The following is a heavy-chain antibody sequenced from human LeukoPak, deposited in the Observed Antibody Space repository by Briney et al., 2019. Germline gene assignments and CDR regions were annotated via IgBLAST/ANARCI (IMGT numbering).Heavy chain of an antibody. CDR1: GVTFSSYW. CDR2: INTDGMST. Sequence: GGSLRLSCAASGVTFSSYWMPWVRSAPGQGLVWISRINTDGMSTSYADSVKDRFTTSRDNTKNTLYLQMNSLRAEDTAVYYCARDSRNPRPNGDYWGQGTLVAVSS. V-gene: IGHV3-74*01. CDR3: ARDSRNPRPNGDY. J-gene: IGHJ4*02. D-gene: IGHD6-13*01.